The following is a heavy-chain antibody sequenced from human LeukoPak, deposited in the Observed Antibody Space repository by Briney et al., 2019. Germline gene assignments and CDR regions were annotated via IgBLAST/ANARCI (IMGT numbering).Heavy chain of an antibody. CDR3: ATTYSGGSLNWFDP. J-gene: IGHJ5*02. D-gene: IGHD2-15*01. Sequence: ASETLSLTCTVSGGSFSGYYWSWIRQPPGKGLEWIGEINHSGSTNYNPSLKSRVTISVDTSKNQFSLKLSSVTAADTAVYYCATTYSGGSLNWFDPWGQGTLVTVSS. V-gene: IGHV4-34*01. CDR1: GGSFSGYY. CDR2: INHSGST.